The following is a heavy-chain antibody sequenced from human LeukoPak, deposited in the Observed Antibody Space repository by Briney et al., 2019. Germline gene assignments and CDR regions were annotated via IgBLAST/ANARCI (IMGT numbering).Heavy chain of an antibody. CDR2: IWFDGSVK. D-gene: IGHD3-3*01. CDR1: GFTFNTHG. CDR3: AKDTAIQFLEPAF. J-gene: IGHJ4*02. V-gene: IGHV3-33*06. Sequence: GGSLRLSCAASGFTFNTHGMHWVRQAPGKGLEWLAAIWFDGSVKHYSDAVKGRFTISRDNSLNTLYLQMNSLRVEDTAIYYCAKDTAIQFLEPAFWGQGTQVTVSS.